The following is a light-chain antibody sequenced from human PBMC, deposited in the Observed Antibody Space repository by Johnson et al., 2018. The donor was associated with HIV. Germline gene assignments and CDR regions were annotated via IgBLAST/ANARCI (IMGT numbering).Light chain of an antibody. Sequence: QSMLTQPPSVSAAPGQKVTISCSGSSSNIGNNYVSWYQQLPGTAPKLLIYDNNKRPSGIPDRFSGSKSGTSATLGITGLQTGDEADYYCGTWDSSLSTGFVGTGTEVTVL. V-gene: IGLV1-51*01. CDR1: SSNIGNNY. CDR2: DNN. J-gene: IGLJ1*01. CDR3: GTWDSSLSTGF.